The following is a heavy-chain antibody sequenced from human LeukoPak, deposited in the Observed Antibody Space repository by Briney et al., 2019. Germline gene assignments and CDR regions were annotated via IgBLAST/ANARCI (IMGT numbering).Heavy chain of an antibody. CDR3: ARGKTEGGGDDC. CDR2: IFSDGST. J-gene: IGHJ4*02. V-gene: IGHV3-66*01. D-gene: IGHD1-1*01. Sequence: GGSLRLSCAPAIFTVANKYMSWVRQAPGKGLEWVSTIFSDGSTYYADSVKGRFTISRDNSESTLYLQMSSLRAEDTAVYYCARGKTEGGGDDCWGRGTLVTVSS. CDR1: IFTVANKY.